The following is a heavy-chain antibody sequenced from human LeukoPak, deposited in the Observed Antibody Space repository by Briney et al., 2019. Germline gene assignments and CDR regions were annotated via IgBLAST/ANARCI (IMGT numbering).Heavy chain of an antibody. D-gene: IGHD1-26*01. V-gene: IGHV3-7*01. J-gene: IGHJ4*02. CDR3: VKGGATRGRFEN. Sequence: PGGSLRLSCVASGFRFNVQTMSWIRQAPGKGLDWVASMKEDGSEIRYVDSVKGRFTIFRDNSKNSLFLQMNSLRVDDSGVYRCVKGGATRGRFENWGQGNLVTVSS. CDR1: GFRFNVQT. CDR2: MKEDGSEI.